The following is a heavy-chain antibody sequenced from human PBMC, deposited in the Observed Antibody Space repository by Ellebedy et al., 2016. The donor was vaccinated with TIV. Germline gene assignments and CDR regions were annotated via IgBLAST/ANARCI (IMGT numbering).Heavy chain of an antibody. V-gene: IGHV1-2*02. CDR1: GYTFTGYY. J-gene: IGHJ4*02. D-gene: IGHD3-10*01. CDR2: INPNSGGT. Sequence: AASVKVSCKASGYTFTGYYMHWVRQAPGQGLEWMGWINPNSGGTNYAQKFQGRVTMTRDTSISTAYMELSRLRSDDTAVYYCARGGYGSGSYFDYWGQGTLVTVSS. CDR3: ARGGYGSGSYFDY.